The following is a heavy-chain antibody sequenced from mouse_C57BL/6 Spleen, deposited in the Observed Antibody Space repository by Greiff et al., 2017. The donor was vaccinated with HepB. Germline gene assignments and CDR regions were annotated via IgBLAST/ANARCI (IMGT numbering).Heavy chain of an antibody. J-gene: IGHJ2*01. Sequence: QVQLQQSGAELAKPGASVKLSCKASGYTFTSYWMHWVKQRPGQGLEWIGYITPTSGYSKCNHNLKDTATLTADKSSSTAYMQLSSLTYEDSAVYYCATGGEKYFDYWGQGTTLTVSS. V-gene: IGHV1-7*01. CDR3: ATGGEKYFDY. CDR2: ITPTSGYS. CDR1: GYTFTSYW.